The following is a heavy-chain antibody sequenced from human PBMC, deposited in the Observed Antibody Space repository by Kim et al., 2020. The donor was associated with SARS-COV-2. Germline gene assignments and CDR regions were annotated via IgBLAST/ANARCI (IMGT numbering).Heavy chain of an antibody. CDR1: GFTFSSYG. CDR3: VRLPVDY. J-gene: IGHJ4*02. CDR2: ISYDGSNK. Sequence: GGSLRLSCAASGFTFSSYGMHWVRQAPGKGLEWVAVISYDGSNKYYADSVKGRFTISRDNSKNTLYLQMNSLRAEDTAVYYCVRLPVDYWGQGTLVTVSS. V-gene: IGHV3-30*03. D-gene: IGHD4-17*01.